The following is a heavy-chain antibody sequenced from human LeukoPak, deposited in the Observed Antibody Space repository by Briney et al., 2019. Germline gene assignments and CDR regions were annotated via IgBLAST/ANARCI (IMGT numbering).Heavy chain of an antibody. D-gene: IGHD6-19*01. J-gene: IGHJ4*02. CDR2: IIPILGIA. Sequence: SVKVSCKASGGTFSSYAISWVRQAPGQGLEWMGRIIPILGIANYAQKFQGRVTITADKSTSTAYMELSSLRSEDTAVYYCARVAITVAGRLDQRLGMRYYFDYWGQGTLVTVSS. V-gene: IGHV1-69*04. CDR1: GGTFSSYA. CDR3: ARVAITVAGRLDQRLGMRYYFDY.